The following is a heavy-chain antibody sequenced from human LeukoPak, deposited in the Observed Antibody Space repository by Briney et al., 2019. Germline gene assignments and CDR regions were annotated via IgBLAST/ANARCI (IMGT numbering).Heavy chain of an antibody. CDR3: ARSIGLTGGGVDV. D-gene: IGHD3-9*01. Sequence: GGSLRLSCAASGFTFSDYNMNWVRQAPGKGLEWVSYITDSGNTIRYADAVKGRFTISRDNAKNSLYLQLTSLRAEDTAVYYCARSIGLTGGGVDVWGQGTTVTVSS. J-gene: IGHJ6*02. CDR1: GFTFSDYN. CDR2: ITDSGNTI. V-gene: IGHV3-11*01.